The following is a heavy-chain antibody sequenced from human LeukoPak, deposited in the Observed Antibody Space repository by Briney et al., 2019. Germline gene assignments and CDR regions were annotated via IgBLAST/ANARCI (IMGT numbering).Heavy chain of an antibody. J-gene: IGHJ5*02. D-gene: IGHD3-16*02. Sequence: SQTLSLTCAISGDSVSSNSAAWNWIRQSPSRGLEWLGRTYYRSKWYNDYVVSVKSRITINPDTSKNQFSLQLNSVTPEDTAVYYCVRGNYVWGSYRTNWFDPWGQGTLVTVSS. CDR1: GDSVSSNSAA. CDR3: VRGNYVWGSYRTNWFDP. CDR2: TYYRSKWYN. V-gene: IGHV6-1*01.